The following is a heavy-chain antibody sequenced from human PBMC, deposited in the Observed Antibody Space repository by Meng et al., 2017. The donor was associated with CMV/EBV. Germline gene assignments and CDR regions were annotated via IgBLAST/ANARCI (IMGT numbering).Heavy chain of an antibody. Sequence: ASVKVSCKASGYTFTSYGISWVRQAPGQGLEWMGWISAYNGHTNYAQKLQGRVTMTTDTSTSTAYMELRSLRSDDTAVYYCARDSAEKGVSDAFDIWGQGTMVTVSS. CDR1: GYTFTSYG. J-gene: IGHJ3*02. CDR3: ARDSAEKGVSDAFDI. CDR2: ISAYNGHT. V-gene: IGHV1-18*01.